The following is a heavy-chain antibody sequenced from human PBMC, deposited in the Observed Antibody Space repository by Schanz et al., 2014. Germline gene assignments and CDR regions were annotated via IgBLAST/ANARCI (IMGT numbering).Heavy chain of an antibody. CDR2: IYSTGST. CDR3: ARDMVENWFDS. J-gene: IGHJ5*01. Sequence: QVQLQESGPGLVKPSQTLSLTCTVSGVSISSGSYYWSWIRQPAGKGLEWIGRIYSTGSTNYNPSHKMRVTFSKATSKNEFSLNLPSGTAADTAVYYCARDMVENWFDSWGQGTLVTVSS. V-gene: IGHV4-61*02. CDR1: GVSISSGSYY. D-gene: IGHD3-10*01.